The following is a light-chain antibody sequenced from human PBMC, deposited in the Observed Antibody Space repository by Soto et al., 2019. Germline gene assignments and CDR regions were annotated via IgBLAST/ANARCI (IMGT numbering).Light chain of an antibody. J-gene: IGKJ1*01. V-gene: IGKV1-5*01. Sequence: RLTITAPASQTTYSGLAWYQQKPGKAPKLLIYDASSLESGVPSRFSGSGSGTEFTLTISSLLPDDFATYYCQPSYSYSEAFGEGTKVDIK. CDR2: DAS. CDR3: QPSYSYSEA. CDR1: QTTYSG.